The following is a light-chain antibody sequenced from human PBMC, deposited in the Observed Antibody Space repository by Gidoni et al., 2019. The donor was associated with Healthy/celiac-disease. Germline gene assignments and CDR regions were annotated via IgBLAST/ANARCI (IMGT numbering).Light chain of an antibody. CDR2: KDS. CDR1: ALPKQY. Sequence: SYELTQPPSVSVSPGQTARITCSGDALPKQYAYWYQQKPGQDPLPVIYKDSERPSGIPERFSGSSSGTTVTLTISGVQAEDEADYYCQSADSSGTYVFGTGTKVTVL. CDR3: QSADSSGTYV. J-gene: IGLJ1*01. V-gene: IGLV3-25*03.